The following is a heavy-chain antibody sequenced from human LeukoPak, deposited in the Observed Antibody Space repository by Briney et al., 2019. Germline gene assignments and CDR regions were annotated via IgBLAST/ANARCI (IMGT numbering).Heavy chain of an antibody. CDR3: ARVGAAAAGSWHFDY. V-gene: IGHV3-53*01. D-gene: IGHD6-13*01. CDR2: IYSGGST. CDR1: GFTVSSNY. Sequence: GGSLRLSCAASGFTVSSNYMSWVRQAPGRGREGVSVIYSGGSTYYADSVKGRFTISRDNSKNTLYLQMNSLRAEDTAVYYCARVGAAAAGSWHFDYWGQGTLVTVSS. J-gene: IGHJ4*02.